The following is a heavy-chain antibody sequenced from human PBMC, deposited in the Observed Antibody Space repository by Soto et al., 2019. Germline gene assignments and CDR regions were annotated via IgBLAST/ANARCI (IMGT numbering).Heavy chain of an antibody. CDR2: IKQDGSEK. CDR1: GFTFSSYW. CDR3: ARDQSDTYYDFWSGYSYYFDY. V-gene: IGHV3-7*03. J-gene: IGHJ4*02. D-gene: IGHD3-3*01. Sequence: PGGSLRLSCAASGFTFSSYWMSWVRQAPGKGLEWVANIKQDGSEKYYVDSVKGRFTISRDDAKNSLYLQMNSLRAEDTAVYYCARDQSDTYYDFWSGYSYYFDYWGQGTLVTV.